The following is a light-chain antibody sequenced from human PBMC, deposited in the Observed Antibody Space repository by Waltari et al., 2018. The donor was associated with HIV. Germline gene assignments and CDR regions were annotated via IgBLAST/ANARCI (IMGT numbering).Light chain of an antibody. J-gene: IGLJ2*01. CDR3: QVWDSSAVV. CDR1: NIERRN. V-gene: IGLV3-9*01. CDR2: RNK. Sequence: SVSVTLGQTATINCGGSNIERRNVAWYQKRPGQAPVLIIYRNKNRPSDIPERFSGSNSGDTATLTVSGAQAGDEADYFCQVWDSSAVVFGGGTKLTVL.